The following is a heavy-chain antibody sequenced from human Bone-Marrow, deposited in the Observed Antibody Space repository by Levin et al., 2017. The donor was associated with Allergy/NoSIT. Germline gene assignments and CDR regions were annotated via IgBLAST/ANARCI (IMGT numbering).Heavy chain of an antibody. CDR2: MNPNSGNT. Sequence: ASVKVSCKASGYTFTSYDINWVRQATGQGLEWMGWMNPNSGNTGYAQKFQGRVTMTRNTSISTAYMELSSLRSEDTAVYYCARGRAIFGVVARVLGYGMDVWGQGTTVTVSS. CDR1: GYTFTSYD. CDR3: ARGRAIFGVVARVLGYGMDV. V-gene: IGHV1-8*01. D-gene: IGHD3-3*01. J-gene: IGHJ6*02.